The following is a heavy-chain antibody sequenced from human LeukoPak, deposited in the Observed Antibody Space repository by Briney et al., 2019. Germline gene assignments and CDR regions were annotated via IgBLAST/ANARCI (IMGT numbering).Heavy chain of an antibody. J-gene: IGHJ3*02. V-gene: IGHV3-21*04. CDR1: GFTFSSYS. Sequence: GGSLRLSCAASGFTFSSYSMNWVRQAPGKGLEWVSSISSSSSYIYYADSVKGRFTISRDNAKNSLYLQMNSLRSEDTAVYYCASPQTAPGAFDIWGQGTMVTVSS. D-gene: IGHD1-14*01. CDR2: ISSSSSYI. CDR3: ASPQTAPGAFDI.